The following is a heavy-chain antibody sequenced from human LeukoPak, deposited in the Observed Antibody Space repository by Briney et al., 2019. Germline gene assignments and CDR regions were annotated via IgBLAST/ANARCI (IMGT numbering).Heavy chain of an antibody. CDR1: GGSISSHY. V-gene: IGHV4-59*11. J-gene: IGHJ4*02. Sequence: SETLSLTCTVSGGSISSHYWSWIRQPPGQGLEWIGYIYYSGSTNYNPSLKSRVTISVDTSKNQFSLKLSSVTAADTAVYYCARDYNDPRGYYFDYWGQGTLVTVSS. CDR2: IYYSGST. CDR3: ARDYNDPRGYYFDY. D-gene: IGHD3-10*01.